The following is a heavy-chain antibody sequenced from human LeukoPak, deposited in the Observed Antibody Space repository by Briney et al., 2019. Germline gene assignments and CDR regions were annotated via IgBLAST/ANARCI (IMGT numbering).Heavy chain of an antibody. V-gene: IGHV3-20*04. CDR2: INWNGNSA. D-gene: IGHD3-3*01. CDR3: AITKWGE. CDR1: GFTFSSYS. J-gene: IGHJ4*02. Sequence: GGSLRLSCAGSGFTFSSYSMNWVRQAPGKGLEWVSGINWNGNSAGYADSVKGRFTISRDNAKNSPYLQMNSLRAEDTALYYCAITKWGEGGQGTLVTVSS.